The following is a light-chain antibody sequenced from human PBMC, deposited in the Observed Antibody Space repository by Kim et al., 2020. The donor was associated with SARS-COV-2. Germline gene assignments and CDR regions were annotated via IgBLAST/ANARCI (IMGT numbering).Light chain of an antibody. V-gene: IGKV3-20*01. CDR2: GAS. CDR1: QSVASSY. J-gene: IGKJ3*01. Sequence: SPGERAPLSCRASQSVASSYLAGYQQKPGQAPRLLISGASSRATGIPDRFSGSASGTDFTHTISRLEPEDFAVYYCQQYGNSPFTFGPGTKVDIK. CDR3: QQYGNSPFT.